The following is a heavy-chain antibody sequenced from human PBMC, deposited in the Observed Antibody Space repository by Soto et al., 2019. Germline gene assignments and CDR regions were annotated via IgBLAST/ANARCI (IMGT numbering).Heavy chain of an antibody. Sequence: QVRLVQSGAEVKKPGSSVKLSCKVSGGNSNSYSIAWVRQAPGQGLQWLGTIVPLSGTPNHAQQFQARVTITADTSTNTGYLELSSLRSEDTAIDYCARDWRQMYRGGFFGYCGQGSLVTISS. CDR3: ARDWRQMYRGGFFGY. D-gene: IGHD3-16*01. CDR1: GGNSNSYS. CDR2: IVPLSGTP. J-gene: IGHJ4*02. V-gene: IGHV1-69*06.